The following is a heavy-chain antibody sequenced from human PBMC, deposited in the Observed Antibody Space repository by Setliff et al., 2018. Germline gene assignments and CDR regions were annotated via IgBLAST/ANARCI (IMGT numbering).Heavy chain of an antibody. D-gene: IGHD3-22*01. Sequence: ASVKVSCKASGYTFTNYGINWVRQAPGQGLEWMGWINNYNMNTNYPQKFLGRVTMTTDTSTSTAYMELRSLRVEDTALYFCAKEWALPYYYDSSGYPDYWGQGTLVTVS. CDR1: GYTFTNYG. V-gene: IGHV1-18*01. CDR2: INNYNMNT. J-gene: IGHJ4*02. CDR3: AKEWALPYYYDSSGYPDY.